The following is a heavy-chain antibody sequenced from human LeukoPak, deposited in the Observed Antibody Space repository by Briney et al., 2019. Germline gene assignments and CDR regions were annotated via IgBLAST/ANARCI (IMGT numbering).Heavy chain of an antibody. CDR2: ISGSGGST. Sequence: GGSPRLSCAASGITFSSYAMNWVRQAPGKGLEWVSAISGSGGSTYYADSVKGRFTISRDNSKNTLYLQMNSLRAEDTAVYYCARAYDSSGWYTYYFDYWGQGTLVTVSS. V-gene: IGHV3-23*01. CDR1: GITFSSYA. D-gene: IGHD6-19*01. CDR3: ARAYDSSGWYTYYFDY. J-gene: IGHJ4*02.